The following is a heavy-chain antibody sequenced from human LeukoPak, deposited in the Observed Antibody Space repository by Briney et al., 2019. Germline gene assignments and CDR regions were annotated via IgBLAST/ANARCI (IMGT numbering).Heavy chain of an antibody. CDR1: GGSFSGYY. CDR3: ARRGYSYGYARATYNWFDP. CDR2: INHSGST. J-gene: IGHJ5*02. D-gene: IGHD5-18*01. V-gene: IGHV4-34*01. Sequence: YPSETLSLTCAVYGGSFSGYYWSWIRQPPGKGLEWIGEINHSGSTNYNPSLKSRVTISVDTSKNQFSLKLSSVTAADTAVYYCARRGYSYGYARATYNWFDPWGQGTLVTVSS.